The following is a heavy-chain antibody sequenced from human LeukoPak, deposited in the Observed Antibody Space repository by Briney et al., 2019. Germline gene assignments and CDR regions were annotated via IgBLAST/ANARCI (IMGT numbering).Heavy chain of an antibody. D-gene: IGHD3-16*02. J-gene: IGHJ5*02. CDR3: AREGAAYYDYVCGSYRLAWVDP. Sequence: SETLSLTCTASGGSISSYYRSWIRQPAGKGLEWIGRIYTSGSTNYNPSLKSRVTISVDKSKNQFSLKLSSVTAADTAVYYCAREGAAYYDYVCGSYRLAWVDPWGQGTLVTVSS. CDR2: IYTSGST. V-gene: IGHV4-4*07. CDR1: GGSISSYY.